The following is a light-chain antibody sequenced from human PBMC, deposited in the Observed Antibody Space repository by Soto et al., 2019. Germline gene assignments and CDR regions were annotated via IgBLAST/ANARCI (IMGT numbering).Light chain of an antibody. CDR3: QQYNSYSPT. CDR1: QSISSF. Sequence: DIQMTQSPSSLSTSVGDRVTISCRASQSISSFLNWFQQKPGKAPKLLIYAASSLQSGVPSRFSGSGSGTEFTLTISSLQPDDSATYYCQQYNSYSPTFGQGTKVDIK. V-gene: IGKV1-16*01. CDR2: AAS. J-gene: IGKJ1*01.